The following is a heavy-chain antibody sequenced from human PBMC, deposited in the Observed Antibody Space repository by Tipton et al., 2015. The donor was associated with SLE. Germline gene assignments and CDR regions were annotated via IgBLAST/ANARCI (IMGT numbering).Heavy chain of an antibody. Sequence: TLSLTCTVSSYSISSSYYWGWIRQPPGKGLEWIGSVYQSASAYYNPSLKSRVTISVDTSKNQFSLKLSSVTAADTAVYYCARRGYKSWYFDLWGRGALVTVSS. CDR3: ARRGYKSWYFDL. D-gene: IGHD5-24*01. J-gene: IGHJ2*01. V-gene: IGHV4-38-2*02. CDR2: VYQSASA. CDR1: SYSISSSYY.